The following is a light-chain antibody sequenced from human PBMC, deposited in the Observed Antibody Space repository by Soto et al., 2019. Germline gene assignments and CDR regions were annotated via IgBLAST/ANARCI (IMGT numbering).Light chain of an antibody. J-gene: IGKJ1*01. CDR2: GAS. CDR1: QSVGAT. CDR3: QQYADWPTT. V-gene: IGKV3-15*01. Sequence: EIVMTQSPVPLSVFPWERATLSCRASQSVGATVAWYHQRPGQAPRLLISGASTRATGVPARVSASGSGTAFTLTITSLQSDDVGVYYCQQYADWPTTFGQGTKVDIK.